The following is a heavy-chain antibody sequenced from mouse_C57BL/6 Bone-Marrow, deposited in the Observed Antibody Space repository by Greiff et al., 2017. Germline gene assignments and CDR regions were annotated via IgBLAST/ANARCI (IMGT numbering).Heavy chain of an antibody. J-gene: IGHJ4*01. V-gene: IGHV1-64*01. CDR3: ARAAGGYYRMDY. CDR2: IYPVSGST. D-gene: IGHD1-1*02. Sequence: QVHLQQPGAELVKPGASVKLSCKASGYTFTSYWMHWVKQRPGQGLEWIGIIYPVSGSTNYNEKFKSKATLTVDKSSSTAYMQLSSLTSEDSAVYDCARAAGGYYRMDYWGQGTTVTVSS. CDR1: GYTFTSYW.